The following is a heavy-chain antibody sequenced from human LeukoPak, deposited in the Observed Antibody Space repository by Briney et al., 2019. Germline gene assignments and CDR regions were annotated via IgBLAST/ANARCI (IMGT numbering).Heavy chain of an antibody. V-gene: IGHV1-2*06. CDR2: INPNSGGT. D-gene: IGHD1-1*01. CDR3: ARSGIGYYYYYYMDV. J-gene: IGHJ6*03. CDR1: GYTFTGNY. Sequence: ASVKVSCKASGYTFTGNYMHWVRQAPGQGLEWMGRINPNSGGTNYAQKFQGRVTMTRDTSISTAYMELSRLGSDDTAVYYCARSGIGYYYYYYMDVWGKGTTVTVSS.